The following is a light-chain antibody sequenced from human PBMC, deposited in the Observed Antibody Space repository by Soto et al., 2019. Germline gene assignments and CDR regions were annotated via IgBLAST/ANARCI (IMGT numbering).Light chain of an antibody. CDR3: QHRSNWPPT. V-gene: IGKV3-11*01. CDR1: QSVGSY. CDR2: DAS. Sequence: EIVLTQSPATLSLSPGERATLSCRASQSVGSYLAWYQQIPGQAPRLLIYDASNRATGIPARFCGSGSGKDFTHTISSREPADFSVYYCQHRSNWPPTFGGGTKVEIK. J-gene: IGKJ4*01.